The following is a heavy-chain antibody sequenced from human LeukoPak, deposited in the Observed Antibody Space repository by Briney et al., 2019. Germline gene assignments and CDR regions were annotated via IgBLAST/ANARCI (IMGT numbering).Heavy chain of an antibody. D-gene: IGHD3-22*01. V-gene: IGHV3-30*18. Sequence: SGGSLRLSCAASGFTFSSYGMHWVRQAPGKGLEWVAVISYDGSNKYYADSVKGRFTISRDNSKNTLYLQMNSLRAEDTAVYYCAKDFEGLRAGDSSGYYYYYYYYGMDVWGQGTTVTVSS. CDR1: GFTFSSYG. CDR2: ISYDGSNK. CDR3: AKDFEGLRAGDSSGYYYYYYYYGMDV. J-gene: IGHJ6*02.